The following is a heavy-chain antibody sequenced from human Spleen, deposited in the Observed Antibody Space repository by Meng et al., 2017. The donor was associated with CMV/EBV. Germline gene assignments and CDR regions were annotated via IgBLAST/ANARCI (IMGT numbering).Heavy chain of an antibody. D-gene: IGHD2-21*01. CDR1: GYTFNIYD. CDR2: MNPNSGNT. J-gene: IGHJ4*02. Sequence: VKVSCKASGYTFNIYDINWVRQATGQGLEWMGWMNPNSGNTGYTQKFRGRVSMTRNTSTNTAYMELSSLNSEDTAVYYCARAIRGGDFDYWGQGTLVTVSS. CDR3: ARAIRGGDFDY. V-gene: IGHV1-8*01.